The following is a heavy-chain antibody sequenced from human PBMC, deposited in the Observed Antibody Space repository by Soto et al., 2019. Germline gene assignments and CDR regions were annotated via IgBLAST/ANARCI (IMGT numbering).Heavy chain of an antibody. D-gene: IGHD3-22*01. Sequence: QVQLVESGGGVVQPGRSLRLSCAASGFTFSSYGMHWVRQAPGKGLEWVAVIWYDGSNKYYADSVKGRFTISRDNSKNTLYLQMNSLRAEDTAVYYCARDETYDSSGYYSIGGGFDPWGQGTLVTVSS. CDR3: ARDETYDSSGYYSIGGGFDP. CDR1: GFTFSSYG. CDR2: IWYDGSNK. V-gene: IGHV3-33*01. J-gene: IGHJ5*02.